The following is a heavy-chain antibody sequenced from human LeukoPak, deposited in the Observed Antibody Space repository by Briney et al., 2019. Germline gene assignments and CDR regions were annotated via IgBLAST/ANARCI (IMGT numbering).Heavy chain of an antibody. J-gene: IGHJ4*02. CDR1: GYTFTSYY. CDR2: ISPSGGST. V-gene: IGHV1-46*01. Sequence: ASVKVSCKASGYTFTSYYMHWVRQAPGQGLEWMGIISPSGGSTSYAQKFQGRVTMTRDTSTSTVYMELSSLRSEDTAVYYCARWTAQDQTSDHTRGFDYWGQGTLVTVSS. CDR3: ARWTAQDQTSDHTRGFDY. D-gene: IGHD2-2*01.